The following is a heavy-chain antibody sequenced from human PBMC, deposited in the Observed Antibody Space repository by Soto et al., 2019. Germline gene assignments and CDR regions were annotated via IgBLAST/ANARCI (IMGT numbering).Heavy chain of an antibody. D-gene: IGHD3-22*01. Sequence: SETLSLTCTVSGGSISSGGFYWSWIRQHPEKGLEWIGWIYHSGNTYYNPSLKSRVTLLEDTSKNQFSLKLTSVTAADTAVYYCARGTYQYYDSSGVQNRFDPWGQGTLVTVS. CDR1: GGSISSGGFY. CDR2: IYHSGNT. J-gene: IGHJ5*02. V-gene: IGHV4-31*03. CDR3: ARGTYQYYDSSGVQNRFDP.